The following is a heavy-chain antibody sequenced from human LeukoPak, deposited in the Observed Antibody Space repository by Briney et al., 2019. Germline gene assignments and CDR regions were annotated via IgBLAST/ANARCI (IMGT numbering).Heavy chain of an antibody. V-gene: IGHV4-59*08. J-gene: IGHJ5*02. CDR2: IYYSGST. CDR1: GGSISSYY. Sequence: SETLSLTCTVSGGSISSYYWSWIRQPPGKGLEWIGYIYYSGSTNYNPSLKSRVTISVDTSKNQFPLKLSSVTAADTAVYYCARRGSSRANWFDPWGQGTLVTVSS. CDR3: ARRGSSRANWFDP. D-gene: IGHD1-26*01.